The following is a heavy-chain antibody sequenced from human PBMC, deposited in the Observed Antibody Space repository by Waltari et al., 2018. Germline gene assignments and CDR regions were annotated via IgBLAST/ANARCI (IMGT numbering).Heavy chain of an antibody. J-gene: IGHJ4*02. D-gene: IGHD4-17*01. CDR2: IFTSGTT. CDR1: GGSISSGSYY. CDR3: ARGVSLWVTTPGY. V-gene: IGHV4-61*09. Sequence: QVQLQESGPGLVKPSQTLSLTCTVSGGSISSGSYYWNWIRQPAGKGLEWIGYIFTSGTTNYNPSPKIRVTISVDTSKNQFSLKLSSVTAADTAVYYCARGVSLWVTTPGYWGQGTLVTVSS.